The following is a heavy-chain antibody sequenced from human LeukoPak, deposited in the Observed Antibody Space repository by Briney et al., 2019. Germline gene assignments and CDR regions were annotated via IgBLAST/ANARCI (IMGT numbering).Heavy chain of an antibody. J-gene: IGHJ5*02. CDR2: IYHSGST. CDR3: ARAVLLWFGEFNWFDP. Sequence: PSETLSLTCTVSGGSISSGGYYWSWIRQPPGKGLEWIGYIYHSGSTYYNPSLKSRVTISVDRSKNQFSLKLSSVTAADTAVYYCARAVLLWFGEFNWFDPWGQGTLVTVSS. V-gene: IGHV4-30-2*01. CDR1: GGSISSGGYY. D-gene: IGHD3-10*01.